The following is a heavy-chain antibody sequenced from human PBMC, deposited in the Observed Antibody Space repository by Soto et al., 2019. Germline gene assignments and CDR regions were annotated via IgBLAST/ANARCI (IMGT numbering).Heavy chain of an antibody. D-gene: IGHD6-13*01. V-gene: IGHV3-74*01. Sequence: PGGSLRLSCEASGFVFTNFWMHWVRHVPGKGLVWVARIDTSGHSTNYAESVKGRFTISRDNAKNTVSLQMNSLRVEDTGVYYCAKDSWYLDLWSQGSQVTVS. J-gene: IGHJ5*02. CDR3: AKDSWYLDL. CDR2: IDTSGHST. CDR1: GFVFTNFW.